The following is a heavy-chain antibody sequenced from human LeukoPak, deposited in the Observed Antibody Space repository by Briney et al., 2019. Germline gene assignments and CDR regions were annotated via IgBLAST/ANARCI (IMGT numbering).Heavy chain of an antibody. D-gene: IGHD6-19*01. CDR1: GGSISSGDYY. CDR3: ARENSSGWYPYNWFDP. V-gene: IGHV4-61*08. Sequence: SETLSLTCTVSGGSISSGDYYWSWIRQPPGKGLEWIGYIYYSGSTNYNPSLKSRVTISVDTSKNQFSLKLSSVTAADTAVYYCARENSSGWYPYNWFDPWGQGTLVTVSS. J-gene: IGHJ5*02. CDR2: IYYSGST.